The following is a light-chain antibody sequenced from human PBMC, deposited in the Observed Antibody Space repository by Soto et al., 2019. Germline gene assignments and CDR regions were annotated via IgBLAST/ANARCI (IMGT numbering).Light chain of an antibody. CDR2: GAS. V-gene: IGKV3-20*01. CDR1: QSFNSIY. J-gene: IGKJ1*01. Sequence: EIVLTQSPGTLSLSPGERATLSCRASQSFNSIYLAWYQQKPGQAPRLLIYGASSRATGIPDRFSGSGSGTDFTLTISRLEPEDFVVYYCHQYDSWTFGQGTKVEIK. CDR3: HQYDSWT.